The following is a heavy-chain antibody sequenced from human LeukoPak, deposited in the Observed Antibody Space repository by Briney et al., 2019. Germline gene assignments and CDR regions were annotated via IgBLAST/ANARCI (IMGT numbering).Heavy chain of an antibody. J-gene: IGHJ4*02. CDR3: AKTPKNSSGYYGPYYFDY. V-gene: IGHV3-30*18. CDR2: ISYDGSNK. D-gene: IGHD3-22*01. Sequence: GGSLRLSCAASGFTFSTYGMHWVRQAPGKGLEWVAVISYDGSNKYYADSVKGRFTISRDNSKNTLYLQMNSLRAEDTAVYYCAKTPKNSSGYYGPYYFDYWGQGTLVTVSS. CDR1: GFTFSTYG.